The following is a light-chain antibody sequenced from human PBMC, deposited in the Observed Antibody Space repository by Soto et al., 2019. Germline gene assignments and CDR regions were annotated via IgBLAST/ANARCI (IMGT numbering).Light chain of an antibody. J-gene: IGKJ2*01. CDR1: QSISSW. V-gene: IGKV1-5*03. CDR2: KAS. Sequence: DIQMTQSPSTLSASVGDRVTITCRASQSISSWLAWYQQKPGKAPKLLIYKASTLETGVPSTFSGSGSGTEFTLTISNLQPDDFATYYCQQYNTYPYTFGQGTNLEI. CDR3: QQYNTYPYT.